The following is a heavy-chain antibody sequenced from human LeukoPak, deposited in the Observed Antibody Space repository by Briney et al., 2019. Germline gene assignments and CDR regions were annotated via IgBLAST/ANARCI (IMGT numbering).Heavy chain of an antibody. V-gene: IGHV3-7*01. CDR3: ARVGGWLLRAFDI. D-gene: IGHD5-24*01. CDR2: IKKDGSEK. Sequence: QAGGSLRLSCAASGFTFSSYWMSWVRQAPGKGLEWVANIKKDGSEKYYVDSVKGRFTISRDNAKNSLYLQMNSLRAEDTAVYYCARVGGWLLRAFDIWGQGTMVTVSS. CDR1: GFTFSSYW. J-gene: IGHJ3*02.